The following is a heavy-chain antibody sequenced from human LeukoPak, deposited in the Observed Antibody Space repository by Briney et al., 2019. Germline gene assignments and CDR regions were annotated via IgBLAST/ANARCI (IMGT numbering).Heavy chain of an antibody. V-gene: IGHV1-69*04. D-gene: IGHD1-14*01. Sequence: GASVKVSCKASEGTFSSYGINWVRQAPGQGLEWMGRIIPIFGIANYAQKLQGRVTITADKSTSTAYMELSSLRSEDTAVYYCARDGRTEDAFDIWGQGTMVTVSS. CDR2: IIPIFGIA. CDR3: ARDGRTEDAFDI. CDR1: EGTFSSYG. J-gene: IGHJ3*02.